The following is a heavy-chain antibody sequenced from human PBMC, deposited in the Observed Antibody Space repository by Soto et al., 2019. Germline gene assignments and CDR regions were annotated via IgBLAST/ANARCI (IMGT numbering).Heavy chain of an antibody. Sequence: EVQLVESGGGLVQPGGSLRLACAASGFTFSSYWMHWVRQAPGKGLVWISRIIRDGSSTNYADSVKGRFNISRDNGMNTLYLEVNRLRGDVTGVYFCGRGGLSMCGMDMWGRGTMVIVSS. J-gene: IGHJ6*02. CDR1: GFTFSSYW. D-gene: IGHD6-6*01. CDR2: IIRDGSST. CDR3: GRGGLSMCGMDM. V-gene: IGHV3-74*01.